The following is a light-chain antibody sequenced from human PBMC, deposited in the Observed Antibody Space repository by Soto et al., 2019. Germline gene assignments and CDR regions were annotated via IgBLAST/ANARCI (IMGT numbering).Light chain of an antibody. V-gene: IGKV1-33*01. CDR3: QQYHSLPYT. CDR1: QDISKY. CDR2: DAS. J-gene: IGKJ2*01. Sequence: DIQMTQSPSSLSASVGDRVTITCQASQDISKYLNWYQQKPGKAPKLLIYDASNFNAGVPSRFSGSGSETDFTFTISSLHPEDIATYYCQQYHSLPYTFGQGTKLEIK.